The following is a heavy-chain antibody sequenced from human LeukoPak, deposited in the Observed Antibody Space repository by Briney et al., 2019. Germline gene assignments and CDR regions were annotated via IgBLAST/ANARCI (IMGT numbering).Heavy chain of an antibody. CDR3: SKDLTSDFAGDLGP. D-gene: IGHD2-21*02. CDR2: ISFDGSQK. CDR1: GFTFSNYG. Sequence: GGSLRLSCAASGFTFSNYGMHWVRQAPRKGLEWVALISFDGSQKYYADSVKGRFTISRDNSKSTVYLQMNSLRVEDAAVYYCSKDLTSDFAGDLGPWGQGTLVTVSS. V-gene: IGHV3-30*02. J-gene: IGHJ5*02.